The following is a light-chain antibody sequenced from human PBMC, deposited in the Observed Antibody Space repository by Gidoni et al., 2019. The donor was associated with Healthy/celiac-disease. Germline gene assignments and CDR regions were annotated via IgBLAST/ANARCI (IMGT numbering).Light chain of an antibody. J-gene: IGLJ2*01. V-gene: IGLV1-40*01. Sequence: QSVLTQPPSVSGAPGQRVTISCTGSSSHIGAGYAVPWYQQLPGTAPKLLVYGDSNRPSGVPDRFSGSKSGTSASLAITGLQAEDEADYYCQSYDSSLSGPVFGGGTKLSVL. CDR2: GDS. CDR1: SSHIGAGYA. CDR3: QSYDSSLSGPV.